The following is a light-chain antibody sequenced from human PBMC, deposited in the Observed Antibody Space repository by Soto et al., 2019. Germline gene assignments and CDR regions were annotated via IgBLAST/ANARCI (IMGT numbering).Light chain of an antibody. CDR2: DVS. Sequence: QSALTQPASVSGSPGQSITISCTGTSSDYVSWYQQHPGRAPKLMIYDVSNRPSGGSNRFSGSKSGNTASLTISGLQAEDEADYYCSSYTSSSTRVFGTGTKLTVL. V-gene: IGLV2-14*01. J-gene: IGLJ1*01. CDR1: SSDY. CDR3: SSYTSSSTRV.